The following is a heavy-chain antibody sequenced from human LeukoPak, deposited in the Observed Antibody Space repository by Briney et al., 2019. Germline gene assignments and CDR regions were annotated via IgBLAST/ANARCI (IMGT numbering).Heavy chain of an antibody. CDR1: GFTFSSYS. V-gene: IGHV3-21*01. Sequence: GGSLRLSCAASGFTFSSYSMNWVRQAPGKGLEWVSSISSSSSYIYYADSVKGRFTISRDNAKNSLYLQMNGLRAEDTAVYYCAKDHTFSVGAVDYWGQGTLVTVSS. CDR3: AKDHTFSVGAVDY. CDR2: ISSSSSYI. D-gene: IGHD1-26*01. J-gene: IGHJ4*02.